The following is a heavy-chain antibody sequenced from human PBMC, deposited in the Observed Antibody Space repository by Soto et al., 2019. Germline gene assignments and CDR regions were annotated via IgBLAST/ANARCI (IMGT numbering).Heavy chain of an antibody. CDR3: ARPTVVTHYYYYYGMDV. D-gene: IGHD4-17*01. J-gene: IGHJ6*02. Sequence: QVQLVQSGAEVKKPGSSVKVSCKASGGTFSSYAISWVRQAPGQGLEWMGGIIPIFGTANYAQKFQGRVTITADESTSTAYMELSSLRSEDTAVYYCARPTVVTHYYYYYGMDVWGQGTTVTVSS. CDR2: IIPIFGTA. V-gene: IGHV1-69*01. CDR1: GGTFSSYA.